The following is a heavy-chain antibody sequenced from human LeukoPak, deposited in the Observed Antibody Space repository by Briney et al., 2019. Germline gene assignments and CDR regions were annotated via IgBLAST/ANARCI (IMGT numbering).Heavy chain of an antibody. CDR3: ARGPDPNYDFWSGYPDY. CDR1: GYTFTGYY. CDR2: INPNSGGT. D-gene: IGHD3-3*01. Sequence: ASVKVSCKASGYTFTGYYMHWVRQAPGQGLEWMGWINPNSGGTNYAQKFQGRVTMTRDTSISTAYMELSMLRSDDTAVYYCARGPDPNYDFWSGYPDYWGQGTPVTVSS. V-gene: IGHV1-2*02. J-gene: IGHJ4*02.